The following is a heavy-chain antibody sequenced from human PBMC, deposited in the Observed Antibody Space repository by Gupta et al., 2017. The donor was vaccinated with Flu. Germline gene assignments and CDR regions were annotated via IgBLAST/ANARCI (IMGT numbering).Heavy chain of an antibody. J-gene: IGHJ6*02. CDR2: ISYDGGNK. D-gene: IGHD1-1*01. V-gene: IGHV3-30*03. CDR1: GFIFTNYG. CDR3: AVERHPEIRVSYDMDV. Sequence: VESGGGVVQPGRSLRLSCAASGFIFTNYGLHWVRQAPGKGLEWVARISYDGGNKYYADSVKGRFTISRDNSRTTVYLEISSLRAEDTAVYYCAVERHPEIRVSYDMDVWGQGTTVIVSS.